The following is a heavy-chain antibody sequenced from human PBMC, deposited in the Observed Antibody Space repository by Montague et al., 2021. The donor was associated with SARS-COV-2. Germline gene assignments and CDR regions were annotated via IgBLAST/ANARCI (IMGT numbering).Heavy chain of an antibody. V-gene: IGHV4-39*01. Sequence: SETLSLTCTVSGGSISSSSYYWVWIRQPPGKGLVWNRSIYYSASTYYNLSRKSRVTISVDTSKNRLCLKLSSVTDADTAVYHCASPNFGWYPQHGYYFDYGGQGTLVTVSS. D-gene: IGHD6-19*01. CDR2: IYYSAST. J-gene: IGHJ4*02. CDR3: ASPNFGWYPQHGYYFDY. CDR1: GGSISSSSYY.